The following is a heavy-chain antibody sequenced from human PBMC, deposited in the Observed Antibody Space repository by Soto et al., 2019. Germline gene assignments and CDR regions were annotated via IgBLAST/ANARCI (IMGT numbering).Heavy chain of an antibody. D-gene: IGHD6-13*01. CDR1: GGSISSYY. Sequence: SETLSLTCTVSGGSISSYYWSWIRQPPGKGLEWIGYIYYSGSTNYNPSLKSRVTISVDTSKNQFSLKLSSVTAADTAVYYCARDRGYSSSYYYYGMDVWGQGTTVTVSS. CDR2: IYYSGST. J-gene: IGHJ6*02. V-gene: IGHV4-59*01. CDR3: ARDRGYSSSYYYYGMDV.